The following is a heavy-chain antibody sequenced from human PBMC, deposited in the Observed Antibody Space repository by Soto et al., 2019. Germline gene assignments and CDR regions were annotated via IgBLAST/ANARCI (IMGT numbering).Heavy chain of an antibody. V-gene: IGHV3-23*01. Sequence: GGSLRLSCAASGFNFSRYGMNWVRQAPGKGLEWVSGIDKSGGITYYADSVKGRFTISRDNSKNKLYVQMNSLKVGDTAIYSCARGGPDVWGTGAHYYGLDVWGPGTTVTVSS. J-gene: IGHJ6*02. CDR1: GFNFSRYG. CDR3: ARGGPDVWGTGAHYYGLDV. CDR2: IDKSGGIT. D-gene: IGHD3-16*01.